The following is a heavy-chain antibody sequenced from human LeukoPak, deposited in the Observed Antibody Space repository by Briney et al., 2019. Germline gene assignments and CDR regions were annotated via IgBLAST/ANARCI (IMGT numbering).Heavy chain of an antibody. V-gene: IGHV3-21*01. D-gene: IGHD6-13*01. CDR1: GFTFSSYS. Sequence: PGGSLRLSCAASGFTFSSYSMNWVRQAPGKGLECVSSISTSSSYIYYADSVKGRFTISRDNAKNSLYLQMNSLRAEDTAVYYCARDSGRSSSYYYFGQWGQGTLVTVSS. CDR2: ISTSSSYI. J-gene: IGHJ4*02. CDR3: ARDSGRSSSYYYFGQ.